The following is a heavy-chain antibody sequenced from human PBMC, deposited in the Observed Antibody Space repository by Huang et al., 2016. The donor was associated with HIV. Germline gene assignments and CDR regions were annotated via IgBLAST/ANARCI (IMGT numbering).Heavy chain of an antibody. CDR3: ARVPPLRNENYFDY. Sequence: QVQLQESGPGLVKPSQTLSLTCTVSGGSISSGGYYWSWIRQPPGKGLEWIGYIYYSGSTYDNRSLKSRVTISVDTSKIQFSLKLSAVTAADTAVYYWARVPPLRNENYFDYWGQGTLVTVSS. CDR2: IYYSGST. CDR1: GGSISSGGYY. D-gene: IGHD1-1*01. J-gene: IGHJ4*02. V-gene: IGHV4-30-4*08.